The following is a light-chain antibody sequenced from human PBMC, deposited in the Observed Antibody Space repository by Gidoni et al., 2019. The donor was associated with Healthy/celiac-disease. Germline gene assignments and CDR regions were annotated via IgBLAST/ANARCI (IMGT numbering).Light chain of an antibody. V-gene: IGKV3-20*01. CDR3: QQYGSSPTT. J-gene: IGKJ1*01. Sequence: ESVLTQSPGTLSLSPGERAPPSCRASQSVSSSYLAWYQQKPGQAPRLLIYGASSRATGIPARFSGSGSGTDFTLTISSLEPEDFAVYYCQQYGSSPTTFGQGTKVEIK. CDR2: GAS. CDR1: QSVSSSY.